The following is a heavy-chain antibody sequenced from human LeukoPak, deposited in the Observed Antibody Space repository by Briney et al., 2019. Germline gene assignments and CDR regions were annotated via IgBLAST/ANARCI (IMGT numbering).Heavy chain of an antibody. Sequence: SETLSLTCTVSGGSISSYYWNWIRQPPGKGLEWIGYIFYSGNTNYNPSLKSRVTISVDTSKNQFSLKLSSVTAADTAVYYCARGPASRGWFDPWGQGTLVTVSS. V-gene: IGHV4-59*01. CDR3: ARGPASRGWFDP. CDR1: GGSISSYY. CDR2: IFYSGNT. J-gene: IGHJ5*02. D-gene: IGHD2-15*01.